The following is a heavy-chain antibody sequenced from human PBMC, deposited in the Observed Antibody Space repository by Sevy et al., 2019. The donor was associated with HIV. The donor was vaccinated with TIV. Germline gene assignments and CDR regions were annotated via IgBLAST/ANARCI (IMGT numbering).Heavy chain of an antibody. J-gene: IGHJ4*02. Sequence: GGSLRLSCAASGFTFSNYAMHWVRQAPGKGLEWVAVIWYDGGNKYYADSVKGRFTISRDNSKNTMDLQMNSLRVEDTAMYYCARQRGVVLVPAAPFDYWGQGTLVTVSS. CDR3: ARQRGVVLVPAAPFDY. D-gene: IGHD2-2*01. CDR1: GFTFSNYA. V-gene: IGHV3-33*01. CDR2: IWYDGGNK.